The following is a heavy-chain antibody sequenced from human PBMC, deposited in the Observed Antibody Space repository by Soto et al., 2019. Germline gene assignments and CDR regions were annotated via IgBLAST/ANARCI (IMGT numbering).Heavy chain of an antibody. J-gene: IGHJ6*02. Sequence: GGSLRLSCAASGFTFSDYYMSWIRQAPGKGLEWVSYISSSGGTIYYAYSVKGRFTISRDNAKNSLYLQMNSLRAEYTDVYYCASGGFALACGGDCYSYYYDGMDVWGQGTTVTVSS. CDR3: ASGGFALACGGDCYSYYYDGMDV. CDR2: ISSSGGTI. V-gene: IGHV3-11*01. D-gene: IGHD2-21*02. CDR1: GFTFSDYY.